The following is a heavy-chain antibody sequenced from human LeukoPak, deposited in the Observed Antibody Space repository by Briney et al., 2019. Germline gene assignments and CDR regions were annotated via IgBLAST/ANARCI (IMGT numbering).Heavy chain of an antibody. Sequence: ASVKVSCKASGGTFSIYAISWVRQAPGQGLERMGGIIPIFGTANYAQKFQGRVTITADESTSTAYMELSSLRSEDTAVYYCARGRCSGGSCYQTDYWGQGTLVTVSS. CDR1: GGTFSIYA. D-gene: IGHD2-15*01. V-gene: IGHV1-69*01. CDR2: IIPIFGTA. J-gene: IGHJ4*02. CDR3: ARGRCSGGSCYQTDY.